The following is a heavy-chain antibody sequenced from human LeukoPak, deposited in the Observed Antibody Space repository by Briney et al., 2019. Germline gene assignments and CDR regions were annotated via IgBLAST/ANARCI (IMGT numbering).Heavy chain of an antibody. Sequence: SQTLSLTCAISGDSVSSNSAAWNWIRQSPSRGLEWLGRTYYRSKWYSDSAASVKSRIIINPDTSKNQFSLLLNSVTPEDTAVYYCTRGGSGMTVALFDQWGQGTPVTVSS. D-gene: IGHD6-19*01. CDR2: TYYRSKWYS. CDR3: TRGGSGMTVALFDQ. J-gene: IGHJ4*02. V-gene: IGHV6-1*01. CDR1: GDSVSSNSAA.